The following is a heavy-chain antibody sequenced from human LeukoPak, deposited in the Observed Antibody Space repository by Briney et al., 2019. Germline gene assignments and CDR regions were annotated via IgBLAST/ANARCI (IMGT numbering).Heavy chain of an antibody. CDR2: ISSSSSYI. J-gene: IGHJ6*02. CDR1: GFTFSSYS. V-gene: IGHV3-21*01. CDR3: ARDRKVDIVVVPAASANSGYYYYYGMDV. Sequence: GGSLTLSCAASGFTFSSYSMNWVRQAPGKGLEWVSSISSSSSYIYYADSVKGRFTISRDNAKNSLYLQMNSLRAEDTAVYYCARDRKVDIVVVPAASANSGYYYYYGMDVWGQGTTVTVSS. D-gene: IGHD2-2*03.